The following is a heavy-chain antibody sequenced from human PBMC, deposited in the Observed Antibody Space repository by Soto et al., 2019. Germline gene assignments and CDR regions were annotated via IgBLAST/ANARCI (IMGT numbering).Heavy chain of an antibody. CDR2: ISGSGGST. V-gene: IGHV3-23*01. J-gene: IGHJ6*02. Sequence: EVQLLESGGGLVQPGGSLRLSCAASGFTFSSYAMSWVRQAPGKGLEWVSAISGSGGSTYYADSVKGRFTISRDNSKNTLYLQMNGLRAEDTAVYYCAKTGGGLEEQWLVRREGYYYYYGMDVWGQGTTVTVSS. CDR3: AKTGGGLEEQWLVRREGYYYYYGMDV. D-gene: IGHD6-19*01. CDR1: GFTFSSYA.